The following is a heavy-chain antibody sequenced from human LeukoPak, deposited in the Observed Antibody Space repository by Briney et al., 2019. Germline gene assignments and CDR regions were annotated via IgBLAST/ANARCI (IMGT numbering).Heavy chain of an antibody. D-gene: IGHD2-21*01. Sequence: PSETLSLTCAVSGGSISSFYWSWIRQPPGKGLEWIGEINHSGSTNYNPSFKSRVTISVDTSKNQFSLKLSSVTAADTAVYYCARMGLVKKPLDYWGQGTLVTVSS. J-gene: IGHJ4*02. CDR3: ARMGLVKKPLDY. CDR1: GGSISSFY. V-gene: IGHV4-34*01. CDR2: INHSGST.